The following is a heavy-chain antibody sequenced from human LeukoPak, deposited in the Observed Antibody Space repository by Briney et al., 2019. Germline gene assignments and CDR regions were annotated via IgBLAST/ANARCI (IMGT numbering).Heavy chain of an antibody. Sequence: GGSLRLSCAASGFTFSSYAMSWVRQVPGKGLEWVSVISGSGDNTYYAYSVKGRFTISRDNFKNMLYLQMNSLRAEDTAVYYCAKWKYSNSGIDDYWGQGTLVTVSS. CDR2: ISGSGDNT. J-gene: IGHJ4*02. V-gene: IGHV3-23*01. CDR1: GFTFSSYA. D-gene: IGHD6-6*01. CDR3: AKWKYSNSGIDDY.